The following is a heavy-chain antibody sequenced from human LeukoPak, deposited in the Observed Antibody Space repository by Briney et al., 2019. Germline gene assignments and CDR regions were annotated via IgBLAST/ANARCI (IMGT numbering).Heavy chain of an antibody. D-gene: IGHD3-22*01. CDR3: AKGSYYDSSGSFYFDY. CDR2: ISYDGSNK. Sequence: PGRSLRLSCAASGFTFSSYGMHWVRQAPGKGLEWVAVISYDGSNKYHADSVKGRFTISRDNSKNTPYLQMNSLRAEDTAAYYCAKGSYYDSSGSFYFDYWGQGALVTVSS. J-gene: IGHJ4*02. V-gene: IGHV3-30*18. CDR1: GFTFSSYG.